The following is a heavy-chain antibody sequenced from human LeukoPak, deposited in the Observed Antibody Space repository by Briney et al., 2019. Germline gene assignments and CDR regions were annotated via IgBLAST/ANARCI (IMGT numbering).Heavy chain of an antibody. CDR1: GGSISSSRYY. V-gene: IGHV4-39*01. J-gene: IGHJ4*02. D-gene: IGHD2-15*01. Sequence: SETLSLPCTVSGGSISSSRYYWGWIRQPPGKGLEWIGSIYYSGSTYYNPSLKSRVTISVDTSKNQFSLKLSSVTAADTAVYYCARTIAGGYCSGGSCFYDYWGQGTLVTVSS. CDR2: IYYSGST. CDR3: ARTIAGGYCSGGSCFYDY.